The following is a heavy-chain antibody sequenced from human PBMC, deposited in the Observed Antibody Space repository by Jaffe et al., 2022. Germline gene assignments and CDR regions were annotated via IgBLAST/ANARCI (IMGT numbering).Heavy chain of an antibody. CDR1: GFTFSSFW. Sequence: EAQLVESGGGLVQPGGSLRLSCVGSGFTFSSFWMSWVRQAPGKGLEWVANIKPDGSDKYYVDSVKGRFTISRDNVKNSLYLQMNSLRAEDTAVYHCVRSPLGSSGYWGQGTLVTVSS. J-gene: IGHJ4*02. CDR2: IKPDGSDK. D-gene: IGHD6-25*01. V-gene: IGHV3-7*05. CDR3: VRSPLGSSGY.